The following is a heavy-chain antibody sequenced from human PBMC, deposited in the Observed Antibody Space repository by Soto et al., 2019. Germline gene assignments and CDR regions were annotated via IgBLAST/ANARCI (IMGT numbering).Heavy chain of an antibody. CDR2: IHHTGSTT. D-gene: IGHD2-8*01. CDR1: GGYISTNGW. CDR3: ATRDCTNNVCHFP. J-gene: IGHJ5*02. V-gene: IGHV4-4*02. Sequence: SETLSLTCVVSGGYISTNGWWTWVRQPPGKGLEWIGDIHHTGSTTNYSPSLQSRVTVSIDKSENQFSLRLTSVTAADTAVYYCATRDCTNNVCHFPWGQGTLVTVSS.